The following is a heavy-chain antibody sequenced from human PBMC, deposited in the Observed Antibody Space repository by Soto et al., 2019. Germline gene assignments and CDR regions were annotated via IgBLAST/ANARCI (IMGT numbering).Heavy chain of an antibody. Sequence: SETLSLTCAVDGGSFSGFDWSWIRQPPGKGLEWIGEINHSGSTNYNPSLKSRVTISVDTSKNQFSLKLSSVTAADTAVYYCARCSSPVRWFDPWGQGTLVTVSS. CDR2: INHSGST. CDR3: ARCSSPVRWFDP. D-gene: IGHD6-13*01. J-gene: IGHJ5*02. CDR1: GGSFSGFD. V-gene: IGHV4-34*01.